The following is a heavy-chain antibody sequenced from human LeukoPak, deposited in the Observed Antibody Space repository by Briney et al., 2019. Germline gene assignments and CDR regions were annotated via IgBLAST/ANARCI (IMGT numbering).Heavy chain of an antibody. V-gene: IGHV3-74*01. D-gene: IGHD1-26*01. Sequence: GGSLRLSCAASGFTFSSYWMHWVRQAPGKGLVWVSRINSDGSSTSYADSVKGRFTISRDNAKNTLYLQMNSLRAEDTAVYYCASRGPNSGSYWGFDYWGQGTLVTVSS. J-gene: IGHJ4*02. CDR3: ASRGPNSGSYWGFDY. CDR1: GFTFSSYW. CDR2: INSDGSST.